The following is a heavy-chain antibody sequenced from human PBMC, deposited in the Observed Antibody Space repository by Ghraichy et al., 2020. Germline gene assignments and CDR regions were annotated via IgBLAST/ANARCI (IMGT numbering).Heavy chain of an antibody. CDR3: ARDPSSAGSSNNWFDP. CDR2: IYNSRST. D-gene: IGHD6-13*01. V-gene: IGHV4-59*01. J-gene: IGHJ5*02. Sequence: SETLSLTCTVSGCSISSYYWSWIRQPPGKGLEWIAYIYNSRSTKYNPSLKSRVTISVDTSKNQLSLKLSSVTAADTAVYYCARDPSSAGSSNNWFDPWGQGTLVTVSS. CDR1: GCSISSYY.